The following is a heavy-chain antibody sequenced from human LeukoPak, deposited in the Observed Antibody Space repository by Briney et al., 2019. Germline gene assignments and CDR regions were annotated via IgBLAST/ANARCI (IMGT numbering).Heavy chain of an antibody. V-gene: IGHV3-23*01. J-gene: IGHJ4*02. D-gene: IGHD1-26*01. CDR2: ISGSGGST. CDR1: GFTFSSYA. CDR3: AKDLQATPGKY. Sequence: PGGSLRLSCAASGFTFSSYAMSWVRQAPGKGLEWVSAISGSGGSTYYVDSVKGRFTISRDNSKNTLYLQMNSLRAEDTAVYSCAKDLQATPGKYWGQGTLVTVSS.